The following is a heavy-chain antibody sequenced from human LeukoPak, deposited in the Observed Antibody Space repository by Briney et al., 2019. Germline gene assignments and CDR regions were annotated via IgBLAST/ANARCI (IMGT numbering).Heavy chain of an antibody. V-gene: IGHV1-2*02. J-gene: IGHJ4*02. D-gene: IGHD3-9*01. CDR1: GYTFTGYY. CDR3: ARSGDDILTGYYPDY. CDR2: INPNSGGT. Sequence: ASVKVSCKASGYTFTGYYMHWVRQAPGHGLEWMGWINPNSGGTNYAQKFQGRVTMTRDTSISTAYMELSRLRSDDTAVYYCARSGDDILTGYYPDYWGQGTLVTVSS.